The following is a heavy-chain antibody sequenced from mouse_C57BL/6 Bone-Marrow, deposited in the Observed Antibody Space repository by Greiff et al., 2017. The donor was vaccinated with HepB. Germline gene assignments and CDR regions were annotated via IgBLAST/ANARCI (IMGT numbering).Heavy chain of an antibody. CDR1: GFTFTDYG. V-gene: IGHV5-17*01. Sequence: EVQVVESGAGLVKPGGSLKLSCAASGFTFTDYGMHWVRQSPEKGLEWVAYISSGSSTIYYADTVKGRFTISRDKAYNTLFLQINSLRSEDTAMYYCARGGLHYGPSYWGQGTTLTVSA. CDR3: ARGGLHYGPSY. CDR2: ISSGSSTI. J-gene: IGHJ2*01. D-gene: IGHD1-1*01.